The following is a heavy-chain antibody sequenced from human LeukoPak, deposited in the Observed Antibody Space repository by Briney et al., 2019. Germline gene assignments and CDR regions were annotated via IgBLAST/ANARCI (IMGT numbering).Heavy chain of an antibody. D-gene: IGHD2-15*01. CDR3: AKNLYCGGGSCYPSALGMDV. CDR2: ISGSGGST. CDR1: GFTFSTYA. J-gene: IGHJ6*02. Sequence: GGSLRLSCAASGFTFSTYAMSWVRQSPGKGLEWVSTISGSGGSTYYADSVKGRFTISRDNSKNTLFLQMNSLRAEDTAVYYCAKNLYCGGGSCYPSALGMDVWGQGTTVTVSS. V-gene: IGHV3-23*01.